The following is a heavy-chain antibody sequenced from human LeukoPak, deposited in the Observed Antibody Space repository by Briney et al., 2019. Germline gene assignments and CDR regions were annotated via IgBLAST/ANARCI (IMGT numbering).Heavy chain of an antibody. Sequence: SETLSLTCTVSGGSISSSNHYWGWIRQPPGKGLEWIGSIYYSGSTYYNPSLKSRVIVSVDTSRNQFSLKLNTVTAADTAVYYCARAGYSSPINWFDPWGQGTLVTVSS. D-gene: IGHD6-13*01. V-gene: IGHV4-39*01. CDR1: GGSISSSNHY. J-gene: IGHJ5*02. CDR2: IYYSGST. CDR3: ARAGYSSPINWFDP.